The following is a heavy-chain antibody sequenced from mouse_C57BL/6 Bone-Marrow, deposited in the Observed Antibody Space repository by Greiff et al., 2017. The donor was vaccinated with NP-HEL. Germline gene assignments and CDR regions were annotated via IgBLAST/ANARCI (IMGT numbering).Heavy chain of an antibody. Sequence: EVQLQQSGPELVKPGASVKISCKASGYTFTDYYMNWVKQSHGKSLEWIGDINPNNGGTSYNQKFKGKATLTVDKSSSTAYMELRSLTSEDSAVYYCASLTGALAWFAYWGQGTPVTVSA. J-gene: IGHJ3*01. CDR1: GYTFTDYY. D-gene: IGHD4-1*01. CDR3: ASLTGALAWFAY. V-gene: IGHV1-26*01. CDR2: INPNNGGT.